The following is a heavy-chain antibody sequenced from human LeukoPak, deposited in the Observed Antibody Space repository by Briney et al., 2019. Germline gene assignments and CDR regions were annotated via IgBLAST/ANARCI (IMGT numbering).Heavy chain of an antibody. CDR3: ARDPNGDYIGAFDM. CDR1: GFTFSAYA. V-gene: IGHV3-23*01. J-gene: IGHJ3*02. CDR2: IRGGGGSA. D-gene: IGHD4-17*01. Sequence: GGSLRLSCAASGFTFSAYAMMWVRQAPGKGPEWVSAIRGGGGSAFYADSVKGRFTISRDNSKYTLFLQMNSLRAEDTAVYYCARDPNGDYIGAFDMWGPGTMVTVSS.